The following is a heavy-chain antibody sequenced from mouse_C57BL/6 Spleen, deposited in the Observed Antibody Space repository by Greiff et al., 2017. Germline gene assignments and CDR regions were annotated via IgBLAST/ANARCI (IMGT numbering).Heavy chain of an antibody. CDR1: GFNIKNTY. CDR3: ARGYYGSSYGYFDV. D-gene: IGHD1-1*01. V-gene: IGHV14-3*01. Sequence: EVQLQQSVAELVRPGASVKLSCTASGFNIKNTYMHWVKQRPEQGLEWIGRIDPANGNPKSAQKFQGKATITADTSSNTAYLQLSSLTSEDTAIYYCARGYYGSSYGYFDVWGTGTTVTVSS. CDR2: IDPANGNP. J-gene: IGHJ1*03.